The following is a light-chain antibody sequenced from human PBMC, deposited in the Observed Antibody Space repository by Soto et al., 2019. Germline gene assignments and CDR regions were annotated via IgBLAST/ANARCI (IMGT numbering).Light chain of an antibody. CDR1: HIINNW. Sequence: DIQMTQSPSTLSASVGDRVTITCRASHIINNWLAWYQQKPGKAPNLLIYEASTLESGVPSRFSGSGSGTDFTLTISSLQPDDFATYYCQEYNTYTFGQVTKLEIK. CDR3: QEYNTYT. V-gene: IGKV1-5*03. CDR2: EAS. J-gene: IGKJ2*01.